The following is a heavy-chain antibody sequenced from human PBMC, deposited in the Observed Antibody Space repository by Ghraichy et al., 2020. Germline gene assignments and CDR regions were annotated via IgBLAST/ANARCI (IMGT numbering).Heavy chain of an antibody. Sequence: GSLRLSCAASGFTFSSYGMHWVRQAPGKGLEWVAVIWYDGSNRYYADSVKGRFTISRDNSKNTLYLQMNSLRAEDTAVYYCADGGHYDFWSGNLPVYWGQGTLVTVSS. CDR1: GFTFSSYG. D-gene: IGHD3-3*01. CDR3: ADGGHYDFWSGNLPVY. V-gene: IGHV3-33*01. J-gene: IGHJ4*02. CDR2: IWYDGSNR.